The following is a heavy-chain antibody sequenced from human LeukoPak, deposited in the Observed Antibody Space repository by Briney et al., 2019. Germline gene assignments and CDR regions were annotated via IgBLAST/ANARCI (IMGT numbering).Heavy chain of an antibody. V-gene: IGHV1-2*02. Sequence: ASVKVSCKASGYTFADYYVHWVRQAAGQGLEWMGWINTNRGGINYAQKFQGRVTMTRDTSISTAYMEMSRLTSDDTAVYFCARDLSGTYDAFDIWGQGTAVTVS. J-gene: IGHJ3*02. CDR2: INTNRGGI. D-gene: IGHD6-19*01. CDR1: GYTFADYY. CDR3: ARDLSGTYDAFDI.